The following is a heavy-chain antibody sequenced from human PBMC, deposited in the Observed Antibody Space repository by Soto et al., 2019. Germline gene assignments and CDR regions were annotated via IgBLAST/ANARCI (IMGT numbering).Heavy chain of an antibody. V-gene: IGHV1-69*01. CDR3: ARSQGSSTSLEIYYYYYYGMDV. D-gene: IGHD2-2*01. Sequence: QVQLVQSGAEVKKPGSSVKVSCKASGGTFSSYAISWVRQAPGQGLEWMGEIIPISGTANYAQKFQGRVTITAAESTSTAYMELSSLRAEDTAVYYCARSQGSSTSLEIYYYYYYGMDVWSQGTTVTVSS. CDR1: GGTFSSYA. CDR2: IIPISGTA. J-gene: IGHJ6*02.